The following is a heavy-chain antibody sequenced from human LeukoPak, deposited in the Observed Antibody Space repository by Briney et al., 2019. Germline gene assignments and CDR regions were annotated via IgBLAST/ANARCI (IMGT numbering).Heavy chain of an antibody. Sequence: GGSLRLSCAASGFTFSSYGMHWVRQAPGKGLEWVAFIRYDGSNNYYADSVKGRFTISRDNSKNTLYLQMNSLRAEDTAVYYCAKDSAYSSSWFSFDYWGQGTLVTVSS. D-gene: IGHD6-13*01. CDR3: AKDSAYSSSWFSFDY. CDR1: GFTFSSYG. J-gene: IGHJ4*02. V-gene: IGHV3-30*02. CDR2: IRYDGSNN.